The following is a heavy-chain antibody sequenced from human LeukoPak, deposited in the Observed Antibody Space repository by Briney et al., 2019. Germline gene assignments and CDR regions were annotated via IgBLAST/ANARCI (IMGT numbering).Heavy chain of an antibody. D-gene: IGHD1-26*01. V-gene: IGHV5-51*01. CDR1: GYSFTSYW. CDR2: IYPTDSDT. CDR3: ARHEESSRFDY. Sequence: GESLKISCKSSGYSFTSYWIGWVRQMPGKGLEWMGIIYPTDSDTRYSPSFQGQVTMSVDKSISTAYLQWSSLKASDTAMYYCARHEESSRFDYWGQGTLVTVSS. J-gene: IGHJ4*02.